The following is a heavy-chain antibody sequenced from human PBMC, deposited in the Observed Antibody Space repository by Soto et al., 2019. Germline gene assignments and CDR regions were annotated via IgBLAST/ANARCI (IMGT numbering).Heavy chain of an antibody. CDR2: ISYDGSNK. CDR3: ATQEGVGYNYGHFDY. Sequence: QAQLVESGGGVVQPGRSLRLSCAASGFTFSSYGIHWVRQAPGKGLEWVAVISYDGSNKYYADSVKGRFTISRDNSKNPLYLQMNRLRAEDTAVYYCATQEGVGYNYGHFDYWGQGTLVTVSS. CDR1: GFTFSSYG. V-gene: IGHV3-30*03. D-gene: IGHD1-1*01. J-gene: IGHJ4*02.